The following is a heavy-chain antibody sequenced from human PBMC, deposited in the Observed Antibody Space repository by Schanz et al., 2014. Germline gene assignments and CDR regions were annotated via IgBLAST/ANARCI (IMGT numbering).Heavy chain of an antibody. V-gene: IGHV3-30*18. CDR1: GFNFSNYD. D-gene: IGHD5-12*01. Sequence: QVQLVESGGGVVQPGRSLRLSCAASGFNFSNYDIHWVRQAPGKGLEWVALIYYNGTNKYYADSVKGRFTISRDNSQNTLYLQMNPLRTEDTAVYHCAKELNRRGGQTNFYYYYGMDVWGQGTTVTVS. CDR3: AKELNRRGGQTNFYYYYGMDV. CDR2: IYYNGTNK. J-gene: IGHJ6*02.